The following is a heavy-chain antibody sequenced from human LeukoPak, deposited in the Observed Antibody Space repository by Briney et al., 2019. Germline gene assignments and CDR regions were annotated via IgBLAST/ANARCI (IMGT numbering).Heavy chain of an antibody. V-gene: IGHV4-59*08. CDR1: GGSINSYY. Sequence: SETLSLTCTVSGGSINSYYWGWIRQPPGKGLEWIGYIYHSGSTNYNPSLKSRVTISVDTSKNQFSLKLTSVTAADTAVYYCARNNIGTRTYDYWGQGTLVTVSS. CDR2: IYHSGST. CDR3: ARNNIGTRTYDY. J-gene: IGHJ4*02. D-gene: IGHD1/OR15-1a*01.